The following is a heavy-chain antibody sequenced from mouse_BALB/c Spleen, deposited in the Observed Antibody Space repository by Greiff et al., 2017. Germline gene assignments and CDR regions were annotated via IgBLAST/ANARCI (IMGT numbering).Heavy chain of an antibody. D-gene: IGHD2-3*01. CDR1: GFTFSDYY. V-gene: IGHV5-4*02. J-gene: IGHJ3*01. Sequence: DVMLVESGGGLVKPGGSLKLSCAASGFTFSDYYMYWVRQTPEKRLEWVATISDGGSYTYYPDSVKGRFTISRDNAKNNLYLQMSSLKSEDTAMYYCARDDGYPFAYWGQGTLVTVSA. CDR3: ARDDGYPFAY. CDR2: ISDGGSYT.